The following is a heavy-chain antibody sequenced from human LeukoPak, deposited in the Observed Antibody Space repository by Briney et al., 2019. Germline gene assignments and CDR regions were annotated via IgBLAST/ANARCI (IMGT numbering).Heavy chain of an antibody. CDR2: INHSGST. V-gene: IGHV4-34*01. CDR3: ARQGVLDYDAFDI. J-gene: IGHJ3*02. D-gene: IGHD4-17*01. Sequence: PSETLSLTCAVYGGSFSGYYWSWIRQPPGKGLEWIGEINHSGSTNYNPSLKSRVTISVDTSKNQFSLKLSSVTAADTAVYYCARQGVLDYDAFDIWGQGTMVTVSS. CDR1: GGSFSGYY.